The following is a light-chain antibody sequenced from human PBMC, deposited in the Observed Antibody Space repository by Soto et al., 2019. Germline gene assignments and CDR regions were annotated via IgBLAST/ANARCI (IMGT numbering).Light chain of an antibody. CDR2: GAS. CDR3: QQRNNWPIT. J-gene: IGKJ5*01. V-gene: IGKV3-11*01. Sequence: EIVLTQSPGTLSLSPGERATLSCRASQSVDSYLVWYQQKPGQAPRLLIFGASNRATGIPARFSGSGSGTDFTLTINSLEPDDFAVYYCQQRNNWPITFGQGTRLENK. CDR1: QSVDSY.